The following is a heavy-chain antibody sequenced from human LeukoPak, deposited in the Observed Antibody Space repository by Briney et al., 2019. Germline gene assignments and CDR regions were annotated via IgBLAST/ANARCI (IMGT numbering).Heavy chain of an antibody. CDR2: ISSSGSTI. Sequence: PGGSLRLSCAASGFTFSDYYMSWIRQAPGKGLEWVSYISSSGSTIYYADSVKGRFTISRDKAKNSMYLQMNSLRVEDTAVYYCARATYYYDSSGIGYMDVWGKGTTVTVSS. CDR1: GFTFSDYY. D-gene: IGHD3-22*01. J-gene: IGHJ6*03. CDR3: ARATYYYDSSGIGYMDV. V-gene: IGHV3-11*01.